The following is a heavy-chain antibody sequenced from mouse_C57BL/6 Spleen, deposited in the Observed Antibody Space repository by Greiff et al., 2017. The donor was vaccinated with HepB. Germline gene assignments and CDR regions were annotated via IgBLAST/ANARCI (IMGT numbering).Heavy chain of an antibody. Sequence: VQLQQSGAELARPGASVKLSCKASGYTFTSYGISWVKQRTGQGLEWIGEIYPRSGNTYYNEKFKGKATLTADKSSSTAYMELRSLTSEDSAVFFCAREPITTVVAPYAMDYWGQGTSVTVSS. CDR2: IYPRSGNT. D-gene: IGHD1-1*01. CDR1: GYTFTSYG. V-gene: IGHV1-81*01. J-gene: IGHJ4*01. CDR3: AREPITTVVAPYAMDY.